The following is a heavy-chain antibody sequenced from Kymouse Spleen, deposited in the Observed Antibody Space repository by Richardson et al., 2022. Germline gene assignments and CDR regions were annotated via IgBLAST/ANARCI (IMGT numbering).Heavy chain of an antibody. D-gene: IGHD3-10*01. CDR1: GGSISSYY. Sequence: QVQLQESGPGLVKPSETLSLTCTVSGGSISSYYWSWIRQPPGKGLEWIGYIYYSGSTNYNPSLKSRVTISVDTSKNQFSLKLSSVTAADTAVYYCARDRGLFDYWGQGTLVTVSS. J-gene: IGHJ4*02. V-gene: IGHV4-59*01. CDR3: ARDRGLFDY. CDR2: IYYSGST.